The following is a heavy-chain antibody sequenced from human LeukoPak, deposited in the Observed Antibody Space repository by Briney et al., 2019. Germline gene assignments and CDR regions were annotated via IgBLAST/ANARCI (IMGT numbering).Heavy chain of an antibody. Sequence: GGSLRLSCAGSGFTFSSYAMSWVRQAPGKGLEWVSGISGSGGRSYYADSVKARFTISRDNSKNTLYLQMNSLRAENTAVYYCAKYGDYGSIGNYFDDWGQGTMVTVSS. CDR2: ISGSGGRS. CDR3: AKYGDYGSIGNYFDD. J-gene: IGHJ4*02. V-gene: IGHV3-23*01. CDR1: GFTFSSYA. D-gene: IGHD4-17*01.